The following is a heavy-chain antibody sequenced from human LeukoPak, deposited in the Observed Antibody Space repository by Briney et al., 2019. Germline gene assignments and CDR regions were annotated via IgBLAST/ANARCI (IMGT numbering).Heavy chain of an antibody. D-gene: IGHD1-1*01. J-gene: IGHJ3*01. V-gene: IGHV5-51*01. CDR2: IYPGDSDS. Sequence: GESLKISCKGSGYSFDNYWIGWVRQMPGKGLEWLGIIYPGDSDSRNSPSFQGQVTISVDRSIRTLYLHWSSLKASDTAIYYCXXXXGTTFTVNDAFDLWGQGTKVTVSS. CDR3: XXXXGTTFTVNDAFDL. CDR1: GYSFDNYW.